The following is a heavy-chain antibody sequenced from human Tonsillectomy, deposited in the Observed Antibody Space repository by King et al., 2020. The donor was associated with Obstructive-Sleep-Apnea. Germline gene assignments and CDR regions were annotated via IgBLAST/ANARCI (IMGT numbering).Heavy chain of an antibody. CDR1: GFTFSSYG. CDR2: IWYDGSNK. J-gene: IGHJ4*02. V-gene: IGHV3-33*01. CDR3: AREGYSGSYRFDY. D-gene: IGHD1-26*01. Sequence: QLVQSGGGVVQPGRSLRLSCAASGFTFSSYGMHWVRQAPGKGLEWVAVIWYDGSNKYYADSVKGRFTISRDNSKNTLYLQMNSLRAEDTAVYYCAREGYSGSYRFDYWGQGTLVTVSS.